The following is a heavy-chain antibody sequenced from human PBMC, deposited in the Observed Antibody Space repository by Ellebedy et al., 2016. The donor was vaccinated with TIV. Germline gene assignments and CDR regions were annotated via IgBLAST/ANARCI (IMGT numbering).Heavy chain of an antibody. D-gene: IGHD3-16*01. J-gene: IGHJ4*02. CDR1: GGSFTGYY. CDR3: ARGLGSTGEFYFDS. CDR2: IYYSGST. V-gene: IGHV4-34*09. Sequence: SETLSLTCAVYGGSFTGYYYSWIRQPPGKGLEWIGLIYYSGSTYYNPSLKSRVTISVDKSNNQFSLKLSSVTAAETAVYYCARGLGSTGEFYFDSWGQGTLVTVSS.